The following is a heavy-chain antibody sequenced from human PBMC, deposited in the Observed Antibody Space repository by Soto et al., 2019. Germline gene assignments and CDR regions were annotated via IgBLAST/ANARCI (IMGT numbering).Heavy chain of an antibody. V-gene: IGHV6-1*01. Sequence: QVQLQESGPGLVKPSQTLSVSCAISGDSVSGDSAAWNWVRLSPSRGLEWLARTYYRSRWYNYYAVSVRSRITVNADTSKNQFSLQLTSVTPEDTAIYFCAGTTSHHWLYMDVWGRGTTVTVSS. CDR3: AGTTSHHWLYMDV. CDR1: GDSVSGDSAA. CDR2: TYYRSRWYN. J-gene: IGHJ6*03. D-gene: IGHD1-1*01.